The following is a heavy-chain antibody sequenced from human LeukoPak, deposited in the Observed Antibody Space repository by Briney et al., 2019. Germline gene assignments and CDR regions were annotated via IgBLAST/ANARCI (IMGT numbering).Heavy chain of an antibody. V-gene: IGHV4-34*01. CDR2: INHSGST. J-gene: IGHJ4*02. D-gene: IGHD5-12*01. CDR1: GGSFSDYY. Sequence: SETLSLTCAVYGGSFSDYYWSWIRQSPGKGLEWIGEINHSGSTNYNPYLKSRVTISVDTSKNQFSLKLSSVTAADTAVYYCARLGGGLRCAPFHASDYWGQGTLVTVSS. CDR3: ARLGGGLRCAPFHASDY.